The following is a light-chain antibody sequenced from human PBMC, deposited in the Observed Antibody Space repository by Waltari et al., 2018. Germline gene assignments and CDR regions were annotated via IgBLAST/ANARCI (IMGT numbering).Light chain of an antibody. CDR2: VNSDGSR. J-gene: IGLJ3*02. V-gene: IGLV4-69*01. Sequence: QLVLTQSPSASASLGASVKPTCTLSSGHSSNIIPWHQQQPEKGPRYLMKVNSDGSRSKGDEIPDRFSGSRSGAERYLTIASVQSEDEADYYCQTGGHGTWVFGGGTKLTVL. CDR3: QTGGHGTWV. CDR1: SGHSSNI.